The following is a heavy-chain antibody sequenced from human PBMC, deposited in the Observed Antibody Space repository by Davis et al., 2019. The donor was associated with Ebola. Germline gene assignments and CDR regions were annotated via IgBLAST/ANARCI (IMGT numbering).Heavy chain of an antibody. Sequence: SVKVSCKASGGTFSSYAISWVRQAPGQGLEWMGGIIPIFGTANYAQKFQGRVTITADESTSTAYMELSSLRSEDTAVYYCARVRLFAMIPIYYFDYWGQGTLVTVSS. J-gene: IGHJ4*02. CDR3: ARVRLFAMIPIYYFDY. D-gene: IGHD3-22*01. CDR2: IIPIFGTA. CDR1: GGTFSSYA. V-gene: IGHV1-69*13.